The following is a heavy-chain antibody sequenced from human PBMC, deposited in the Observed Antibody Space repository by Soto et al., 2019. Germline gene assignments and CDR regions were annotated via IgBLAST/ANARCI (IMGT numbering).Heavy chain of an antibody. CDR1: GGTFSSYA. J-gene: IGHJ1*01. Sequence: SVKVSCKASGGTFSSYAISWVRQAPGQGLEWMGGIIPIFGTANYAQKFQGRVTITADESTSTAYMELSSLRSEDTAVYYCARGWGSSGPLPYGYFQHWGQGTLVTVSS. CDR3: ARGWGSSGPLPYGYFQH. D-gene: IGHD3-22*01. V-gene: IGHV1-69*13. CDR2: IIPIFGTA.